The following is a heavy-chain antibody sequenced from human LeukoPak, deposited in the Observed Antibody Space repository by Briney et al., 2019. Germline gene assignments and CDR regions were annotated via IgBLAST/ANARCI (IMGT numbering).Heavy chain of an antibody. Sequence: SETLSLTCTVSGYSISSGYYWGWIRQPPGKGLEWIGSIYYSGSTYYNPSLKSRVTISVDTSKNQFSLKLSSVTAADTAVYYCARLLRGSGSYYGAFDIWGQGTMVTVSS. CDR2: IYYSGST. CDR3: ARLLRGSGSYYGAFDI. J-gene: IGHJ3*02. CDR1: GYSISSGYY. V-gene: IGHV4-38-2*02. D-gene: IGHD1-26*01.